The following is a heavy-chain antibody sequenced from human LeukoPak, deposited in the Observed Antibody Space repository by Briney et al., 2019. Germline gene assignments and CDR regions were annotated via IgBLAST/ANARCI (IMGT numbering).Heavy chain of an antibody. Sequence: ASVKVSCKASGYTFTSYYMHWVRQAPGQGLEWMGIINPSGGSTSYAKKFQGRVTMTRDTSTSTVYMELSSLRSEDTAVYYCARDSRRRGSYSYDYYYYMDVWGKGTTVTISS. CDR2: INPSGGST. V-gene: IGHV1-46*01. CDR3: ARDSRRRGSYSYDYYYYMDV. J-gene: IGHJ6*03. D-gene: IGHD3-16*01. CDR1: GYTFTSYY.